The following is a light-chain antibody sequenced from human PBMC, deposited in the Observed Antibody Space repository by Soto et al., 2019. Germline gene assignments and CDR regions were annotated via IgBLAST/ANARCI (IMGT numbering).Light chain of an antibody. J-gene: IGKJ5*01. CDR2: GAS. CDR1: QSVRTK. Sequence: EIVMTQSPATLSVSPGEGATLSCRASQSVRTKLAWYQQKAGQAPRLLIYGASTRATGVSDRFSGSGSGTEYTLTISSLQSEDFAVYYCQQYDTWPSITFGQGTRLEIK. CDR3: QQYDTWPSIT. V-gene: IGKV3-15*01.